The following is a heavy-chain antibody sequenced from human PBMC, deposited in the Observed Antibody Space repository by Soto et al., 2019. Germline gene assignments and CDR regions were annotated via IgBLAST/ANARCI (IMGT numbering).Heavy chain of an antibody. V-gene: IGHV1-18*01. CDR3: ARDLSVAWTGQLQA. CDR2: ISAYNGNT. D-gene: IGHD6-19*01. CDR1: GYTFTSYG. Sequence: GASVKVPCKASGYTFTSYGIIWVRQAPGQGLEWMGWISAYNGNTNYAQKLQGRVTMTTDTSTSTAYMELRSLRSDDTAVYYCARDLSVAWTGQLQAWGQGTLVTVSS. J-gene: IGHJ5*02.